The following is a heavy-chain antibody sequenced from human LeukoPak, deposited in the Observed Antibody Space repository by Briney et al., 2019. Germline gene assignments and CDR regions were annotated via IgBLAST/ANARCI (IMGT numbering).Heavy chain of an antibody. Sequence: SETLSLTCAVYGGSFSGYYWSWIRQPPGKGLEWIGEINHSGSTNYNPSLKSRVTISVDTSKNQFSLKLSSVTAADTAVYYCARGRITMARGVIYYYYGMDVWGQGTTVTVSS. CDR2: INHSGST. D-gene: IGHD3-10*01. CDR1: GGSFSGYY. V-gene: IGHV4-34*01. J-gene: IGHJ6*02. CDR3: ARGRITMARGVIYYYYGMDV.